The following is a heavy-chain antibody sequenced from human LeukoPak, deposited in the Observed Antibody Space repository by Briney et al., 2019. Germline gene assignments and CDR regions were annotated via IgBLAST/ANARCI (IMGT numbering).Heavy chain of an antibody. Sequence: GEPLKISCKGSGYSFTSYWIGWVRQMPGKGLEWMGIIYRGDSDTRYSPSFQGQVTISADKSISTAYLQWSSLKASDTAMYYCARVGPPDRYCSGGSCYSPPFDYWGQGTLVTVSS. CDR2: IYRGDSDT. CDR3: ARVGPPDRYCSGGSCYSPPFDY. CDR1: GYSFTSYW. V-gene: IGHV5-51*01. J-gene: IGHJ4*02. D-gene: IGHD2-15*01.